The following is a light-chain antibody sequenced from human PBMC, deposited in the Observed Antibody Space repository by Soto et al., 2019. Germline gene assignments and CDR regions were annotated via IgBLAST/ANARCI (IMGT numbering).Light chain of an antibody. Sequence: EVVLTQSPCTLSLSPGERATLSCRASQSVAGAYVAWYQQRPGQAPRLLISEASSRATGIPDRFSGSGSGTDFTLTITRLQPEDFAVYYCQQYGRSPWTSGQGTKVDIK. CDR1: QSVAGAY. J-gene: IGKJ1*01. V-gene: IGKV3-20*01. CDR2: EAS. CDR3: QQYGRSPWT.